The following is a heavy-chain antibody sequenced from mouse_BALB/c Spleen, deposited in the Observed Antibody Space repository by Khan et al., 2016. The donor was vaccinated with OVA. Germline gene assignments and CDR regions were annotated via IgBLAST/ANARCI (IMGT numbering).Heavy chain of an antibody. D-gene: IGHD2-1*01. J-gene: IGHJ2*01. Sequence: VQLQQSGTVLARPGASVKMSCKASGYTFTNYWMHWVKQRPGQGLEWIGTIFPGNSDTNYNQKFTGKAKLTAVTSTSTAYMELSSLTNEDSAVXYCARNGFGNYAIWNYWGQGTTLTVSS. V-gene: IGHV1-5*01. CDR2: IFPGNSDT. CDR1: GYTFTNYW. CDR3: ARNGFGNYAIWNY.